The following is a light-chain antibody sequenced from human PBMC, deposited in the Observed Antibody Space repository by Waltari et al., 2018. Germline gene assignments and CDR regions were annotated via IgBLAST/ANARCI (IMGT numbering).Light chain of an antibody. Sequence: EIVMTQSPATLSVSPGERATLSCRASQSVSSNLAWYQQKPGQAPRLPIYGASTRATGIPARFSGSGSGTEFTLTISSMQSEDFAVYYCQQYNNWPPWTFGQGTKVEIK. J-gene: IGKJ1*01. CDR1: QSVSSN. CDR2: GAS. CDR3: QQYNNWPPWT. V-gene: IGKV3-15*01.